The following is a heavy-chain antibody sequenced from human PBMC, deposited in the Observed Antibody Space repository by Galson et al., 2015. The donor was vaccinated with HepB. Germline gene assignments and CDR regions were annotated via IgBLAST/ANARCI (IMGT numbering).Heavy chain of an antibody. V-gene: IGHV4-59*12. CDR3: ARDRFTQYQLLYRRNQASEAFDI. CDR1: GGSISSYY. CDR2: IYYSGST. Sequence: ETLSLTCTVSGGSISSYYWSWIRQPPGKGLEWIGYIYYSGSTNYNPSLKSRVTKSVDTSKNQFSLKLTSVTAADTAVYYCARDRFTQYQLLYRRNQASEAFDIWGQGTMVTVSS. D-gene: IGHD2-2*02. J-gene: IGHJ3*02.